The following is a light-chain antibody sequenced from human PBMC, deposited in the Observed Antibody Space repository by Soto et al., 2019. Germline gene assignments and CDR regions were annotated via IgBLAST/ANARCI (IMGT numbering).Light chain of an antibody. CDR2: DGS. J-gene: IGKJ1*01. CDR1: QNIDNL. Sequence: DIPMTQSPSTLSASVGDSVTITCRASQNIDNLLAWYQQKPGQAPKVVIFDGSRLETGVPSRFSGSGSGTTFTLTIRSLQPDDFATYYCQQYNSYSPTFGPGTKVEI. CDR3: QQYNSYSPT. V-gene: IGKV1-5*01.